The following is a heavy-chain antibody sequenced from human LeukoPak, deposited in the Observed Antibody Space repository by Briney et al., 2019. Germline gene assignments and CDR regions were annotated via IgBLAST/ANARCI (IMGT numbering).Heavy chain of an antibody. J-gene: IGHJ6*02. D-gene: IGHD2-2*01. CDR1: GFTFSSYA. CDR2: ISGSGGST. Sequence: PGGSLRLPCAASGFTFSSYAMSWVRQAPGKGLEWVSAISGSGGSTYYADSVKGRFTISRDNSKNTLYLQMNSLRAEDTAVYYCASPHCSSTSCYYGYYGMDVWGQGTTVTVSS. CDR3: ASPHCSSTSCYYGYYGMDV. V-gene: IGHV3-23*01.